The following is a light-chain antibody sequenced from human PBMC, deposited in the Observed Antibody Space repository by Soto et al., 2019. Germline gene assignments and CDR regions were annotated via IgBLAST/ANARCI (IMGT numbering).Light chain of an antibody. J-gene: IGKJ2*01. CDR3: QQYNSYSRYT. CDR2: DAS. CDR1: QSISSW. V-gene: IGKV1-5*01. Sequence: DIQMTQSPSTLSASVGDRVTITCRASQSISSWLACSQQKPGKAPKLLIYDASSLESGVPSRFSGSGSGTEFTLTISSLQPDDFATYYCQQYNSYSRYTFGQGTKLEIK.